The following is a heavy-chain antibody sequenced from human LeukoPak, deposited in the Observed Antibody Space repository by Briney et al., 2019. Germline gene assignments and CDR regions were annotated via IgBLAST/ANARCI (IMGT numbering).Heavy chain of an antibody. D-gene: IGHD6-6*01. CDR3: AKDRRKYSSSSGDY. CDR2: ISGSGGST. J-gene: IGHJ4*02. CDR1: GFTLSSYA. V-gene: IGHV3-23*01. Sequence: PGGSLRLSCAASGFTLSSYAMSWVRQAPGKGLEWVSAISGSGGSTYYADSVKGRFTISRDNSKNTLYLQMNSLRAEDTAVYYCAKDRRKYSSSSGDYWGQGTLVTVSS.